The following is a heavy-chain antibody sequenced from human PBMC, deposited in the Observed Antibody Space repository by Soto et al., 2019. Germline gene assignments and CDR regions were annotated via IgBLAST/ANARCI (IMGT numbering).Heavy chain of an antibody. D-gene: IGHD3-10*01. V-gene: IGHV4-4*02. CDR1: NASISSRKW. Sequence: PSETLSLTCTGSNASISSRKWWTWVRQTPGKGLEWIGEIYHSGSINHNPSLKIRVTMSVDKSNNQFSLKMTSVTAADTAVYYCASKFGELLADAFDIWDQGTVVT. J-gene: IGHJ3*02. CDR2: IYHSGSI. CDR3: ASKFGELLADAFDI.